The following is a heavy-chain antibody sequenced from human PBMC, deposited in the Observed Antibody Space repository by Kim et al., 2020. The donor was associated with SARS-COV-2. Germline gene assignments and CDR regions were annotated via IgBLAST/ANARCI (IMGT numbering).Heavy chain of an antibody. CDR1: GFTFSPYW. CDR3: IRDIIQPGDL. D-gene: IGHD3-10*01. V-gene: IGHV3-74*01. J-gene: IGHJ3*01. CDR2: IDSDGSIT. Sequence: GGSLRLSCAASGFTFSPYWMPWVRQGPGQGLMWVSQIDSDGSITTYADAVLGRFTISRDNAKNTLYLQMSSLRVEDTAMYYCIRDIIQPGDLWGQGVMVTASS.